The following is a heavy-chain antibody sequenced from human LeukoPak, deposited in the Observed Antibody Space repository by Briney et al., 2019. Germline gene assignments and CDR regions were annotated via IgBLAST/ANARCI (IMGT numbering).Heavy chain of an antibody. J-gene: IGHJ6*04. CDR3: ARDRGRYYGSGSYRPGGMDV. CDR2: IWYDGSNK. V-gene: IGHV3-33*01. D-gene: IGHD3-10*01. Sequence: GGSLRLSCAASGFTFSSYGMHWVRQAPGKGLEWVAVIWYDGSNKYYADSVKGRFTISRDNSKNTLYLRMNSLRAEDTAVYYCARDRGRYYGSGSYRPGGMDVWGKGTTVTVSS. CDR1: GFTFSSYG.